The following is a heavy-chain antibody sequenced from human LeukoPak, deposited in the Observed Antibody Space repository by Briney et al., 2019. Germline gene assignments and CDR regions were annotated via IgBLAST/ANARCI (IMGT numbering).Heavy chain of an antibody. CDR1: GFSFSSYG. CDR3: ARVPGYSSGWYPIDY. D-gene: IGHD6-19*01. Sequence: PGGSLRLSCAASGFSFSSYGMNLVRQAPGKGLEWLSYIDGRSTTMYYADSVKGRFTISRDNAKNSLYLEMNSLRAEDTAVYYCARVPGYSSGWYPIDYWGQGTLVTVSS. J-gene: IGHJ4*02. V-gene: IGHV3-48*04. CDR2: IDGRSTTM.